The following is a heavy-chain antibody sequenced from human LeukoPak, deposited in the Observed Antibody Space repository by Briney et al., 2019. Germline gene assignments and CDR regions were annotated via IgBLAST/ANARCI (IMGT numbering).Heavy chain of an antibody. CDR3: ARSGHCGGDCYSDY. CDR1: GFSLSTRGMC. Sequence: SGPALLKPPPPLTLTFTFSGFSLSTRGMCVSWIRQPPGKALAWLAHIDWDDDKYYSTSLKTRLTISKDTSKNQVVLTMTNMDPVDTATYYCARSGHCGGDCYSDYWGQGTLGTVSS. D-gene: IGHD2-21*02. CDR2: IDWDDDK. J-gene: IGHJ4*03. V-gene: IGHV2-70*01.